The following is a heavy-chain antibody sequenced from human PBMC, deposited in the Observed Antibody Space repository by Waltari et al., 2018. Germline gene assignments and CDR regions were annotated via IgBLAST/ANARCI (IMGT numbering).Heavy chain of an antibody. J-gene: IGHJ4*02. CDR2: ISWNSGSI. V-gene: IGHV3-9*01. CDR1: GFTFDDYA. Sequence: EVQLVESGGGLVQPGRSLRLSCAASGFTFDDYAMHWVRQAPGKGLEWVSGISWNSGSIGYADSVKCRFTISRDNAKNSLYLQMNSLRAEDTALYYCARSYDILTGYYTLFDYWGQGTLVTVSS. D-gene: IGHD3-9*01. CDR3: ARSYDILTGYYTLFDY.